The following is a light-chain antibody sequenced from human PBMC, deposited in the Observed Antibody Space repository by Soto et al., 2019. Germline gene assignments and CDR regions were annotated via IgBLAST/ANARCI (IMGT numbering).Light chain of an antibody. CDR3: SSYAGSNKWV. J-gene: IGLJ1*01. CDR2: EVS. Sequence: QSVLTQPASVSGSPGQSITISCTGTSSDVGGYNYVSWYQQHPGKAPKLMIYEVSNRPSGVSNRFSGSKSGNTASLTISGLQAEDEADYYCSSYAGSNKWVFGTGTKATVL. V-gene: IGLV2-14*01. CDR1: SSDVGGYNY.